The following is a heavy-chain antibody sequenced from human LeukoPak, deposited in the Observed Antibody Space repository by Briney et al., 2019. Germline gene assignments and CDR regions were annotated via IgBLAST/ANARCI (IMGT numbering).Heavy chain of an antibody. CDR1: GGTFSSYA. CDR2: IIPIFGTA. J-gene: IGHJ6*02. V-gene: IGHV1-69*13. D-gene: IGHD4-11*01. Sequence: SVKVSCKASGGTFSSYAISWVRQAPGQGLEWMGGIIPIFGTANYAQKFQGRVTITADESTSTAYMELSSLRSEDTAVYYCARDLDDYSNPYYYYGMDVWGQGTTVTVSS. CDR3: ARDLDDYSNPYYYYGMDV.